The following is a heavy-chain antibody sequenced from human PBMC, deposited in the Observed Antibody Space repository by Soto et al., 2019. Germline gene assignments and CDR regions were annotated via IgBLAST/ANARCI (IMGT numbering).Heavy chain of an antibody. D-gene: IGHD6-13*01. Sequence: SETLSLTCTVSGGSISSYYWSWIRQPPGKGLEWIGYIYYSGSTNYNPSLKSRVTISVDTSKNQFSLKLSSVTAADTAVYYCASGQQQLSEKNAFDIWGQGTMVTVSS. V-gene: IGHV4-59*01. CDR1: GGSISSYY. J-gene: IGHJ3*02. CDR3: ASGQQQLSEKNAFDI. CDR2: IYYSGST.